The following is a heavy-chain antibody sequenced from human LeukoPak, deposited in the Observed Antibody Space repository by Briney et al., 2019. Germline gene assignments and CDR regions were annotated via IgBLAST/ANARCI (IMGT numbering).Heavy chain of an antibody. CDR3: ARASSGGSGWDPDY. Sequence: PGGSLRLSCAASGFTFSSYGMHWVRQAPGKGLEWVAVIWCDGSNKYYVDSVKGRFTISRDNSKNTLYLQMNSLRAEDTAVYYCARASSGGSGWDPDYWGQGTLVTVSS. CDR1: GFTFSSYG. CDR2: IWCDGSNK. D-gene: IGHD6-19*01. J-gene: IGHJ4*02. V-gene: IGHV3-33*01.